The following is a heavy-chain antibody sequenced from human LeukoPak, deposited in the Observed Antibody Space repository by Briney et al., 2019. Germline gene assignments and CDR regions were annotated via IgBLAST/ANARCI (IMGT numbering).Heavy chain of an antibody. V-gene: IGHV3-21*01. Sequence: GGSLRLSCAASGFTFSSYSMNWVRQAPGKGLEWVSSISSSSSYIYYADSVKGRFTISRDNAKNSLYLQMNSLRAEDTAVYYCASGSSGYYDLFDYWGQGTLVTVSS. J-gene: IGHJ4*02. D-gene: IGHD3-22*01. CDR1: GFTFSSYS. CDR2: ISSSSSYI. CDR3: ASGSSGYYDLFDY.